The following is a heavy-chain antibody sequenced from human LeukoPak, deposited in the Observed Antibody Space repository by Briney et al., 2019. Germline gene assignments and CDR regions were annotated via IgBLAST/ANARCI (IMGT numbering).Heavy chain of an antibody. D-gene: IGHD5-12*01. Sequence: PGGSLRLSCAASGFTFSNYAMNWVRQAPGKGLEWVSALNGGGDSTYYADSVKGRFTISRDNSKNTLYLEMHSLRADDTAVYYCARGVDIVCFDYWGQGTLVSVSS. V-gene: IGHV3-23*01. J-gene: IGHJ4*02. CDR2: LNGGGDST. CDR1: GFTFSNYA. CDR3: ARGVDIVCFDY.